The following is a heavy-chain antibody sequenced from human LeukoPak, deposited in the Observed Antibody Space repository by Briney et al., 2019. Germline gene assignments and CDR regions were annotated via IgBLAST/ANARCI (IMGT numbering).Heavy chain of an antibody. J-gene: IGHJ3*02. CDR2: ISYTGST. CDR3: ARGYYYDRGAFDI. D-gene: IGHD3-22*01. CDR1: GVSITSGSYY. Sequence: SETLSLTCAVSGVSITSGSYYWNWIRQPPGKGLEWIGYISYTGSTNYNPSLKSRVTLSLDTSKNQFSLNLSSVTAADTAVYYCARGYYYDRGAFDIWGQGTMVTVSS. V-gene: IGHV4-61*01.